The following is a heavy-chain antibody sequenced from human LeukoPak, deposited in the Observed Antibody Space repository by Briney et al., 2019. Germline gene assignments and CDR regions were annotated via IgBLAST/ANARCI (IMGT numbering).Heavy chain of an antibody. Sequence: SETLSLTCAVTGDSISSGYYCGWIRQPPGKGLEWIGSMYHSGSTYSNPSLKSRVTISVDTSKNQFSLKLSSVTAADTAVYYCAREIRSVRPQYFDYWGQGTLVTVSS. CDR3: AREIRSVRPQYFDY. J-gene: IGHJ4*02. CDR2: MYHSGST. CDR1: GDSISSGYY. D-gene: IGHD3-16*01. V-gene: IGHV4-38-2*02.